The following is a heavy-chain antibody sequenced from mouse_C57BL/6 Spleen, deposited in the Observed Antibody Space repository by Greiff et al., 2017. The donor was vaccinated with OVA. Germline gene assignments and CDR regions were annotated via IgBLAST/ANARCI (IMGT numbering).Heavy chain of an antibody. J-gene: IGHJ1*03. D-gene: IGHD1-1*01. CDR2: NDPNSGGT. CDR1: GYTFTSYW. Sequence: QVQLQQPGAELVKPGASVKLSCKASGYTFTSYWMHWVKQRPGRGLEWIGRNDPNSGGTKYNEKFKSKATLTVDKPSSTAYMQLSSLTSEDSAVYYCARDYYGSSYAYFDVWGTGTTVTVSS. CDR3: ARDYYGSSYAYFDV. V-gene: IGHV1-72*01.